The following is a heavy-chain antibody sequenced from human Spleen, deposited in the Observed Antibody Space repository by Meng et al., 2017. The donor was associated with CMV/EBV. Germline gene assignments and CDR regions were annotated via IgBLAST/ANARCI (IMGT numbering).Heavy chain of an antibody. J-gene: IGHJ6*02. CDR3: ARDKGSNSGYYYYYYGMDV. V-gene: IGHV4-4*02. CDR1: GGSISSSNW. Sequence: SETLSLTCAVSGGSISSSNWWSWVRQPPGKGLEWIGEIYHSGSTNYNPSLKSRVTISVDKSKNQFSLKLSSVTAADTAVYYCARDKGSNSGYYYYYYGMDVWGQGTTVTVS. D-gene: IGHD4-11*01. CDR2: IYHSGST.